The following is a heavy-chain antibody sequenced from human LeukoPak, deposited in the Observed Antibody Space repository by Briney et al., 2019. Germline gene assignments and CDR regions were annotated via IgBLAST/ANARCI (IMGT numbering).Heavy chain of an antibody. CDR3: ARPPHAYCSSTSCYFY. Sequence: ASVKVSCKASGYTFTGYYMHWVRQAPGQGLEWMGWINPNSGGTNYAQKFQGRVTMTRDTSISTAYMELSRLRSDDTAVYYCARPPHAYCSSTSCYFYWGQGTLVTVSS. J-gene: IGHJ4*02. V-gene: IGHV1-2*02. D-gene: IGHD2-2*01. CDR1: GYTFTGYY. CDR2: INPNSGGT.